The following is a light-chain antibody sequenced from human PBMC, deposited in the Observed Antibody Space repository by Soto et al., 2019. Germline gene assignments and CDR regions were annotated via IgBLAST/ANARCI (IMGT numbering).Light chain of an antibody. CDR2: EAS. J-gene: IGLJ3*02. CDR3: YSFAGSATFV. V-gene: IGLV2-23*02. CDR1: SSDIGGYNL. Sequence: QSALAQPASVSGSPGQSITISCTGTSSDIGGYNLVSWYQPHPGKAPKLIIYEASKRPSGVSDRFSGSRSGDTASLTISALQTDDEADYYCYSFAGSATFVFGGGTKLTVL.